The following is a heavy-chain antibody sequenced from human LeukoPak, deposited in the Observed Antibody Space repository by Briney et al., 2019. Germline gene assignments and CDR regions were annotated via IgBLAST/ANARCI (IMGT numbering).Heavy chain of an antibody. CDR2: ISWDSGSQ. Sequence: GRSLRLSCVGTGFSLDDYAMHWVRQVPGKGLEWVSSISWDSGSQAYADSVKGRFTISRDNAKNSLFLEMNSLGPEDTAFYYCIKDMGFDLLKDAFHIWGQGTLVTVSS. D-gene: IGHD1-26*01. V-gene: IGHV3-9*01. CDR3: IKDMGFDLLKDAFHI. CDR1: GFSLDDYA. J-gene: IGHJ3*02.